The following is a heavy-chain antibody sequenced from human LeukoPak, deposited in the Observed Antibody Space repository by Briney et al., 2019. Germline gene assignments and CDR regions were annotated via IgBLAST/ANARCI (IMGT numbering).Heavy chain of an antibody. CDR2: IYYSGNT. D-gene: IGHD3-3*01. Sequence: PSETLSLTCSVSGGSLSSYYWSWIRQPPGKGLEWIGYIYYSGNTNYNPSLKSRVTISVDTSKNQFSRKLSSVTAADTAVYYCARGRKVDFWSGYYYNWFDPWGQGTLVTVSS. J-gene: IGHJ5*02. CDR1: GGSLSSYY. CDR3: ARGRKVDFWSGYYYNWFDP. V-gene: IGHV4-59*12.